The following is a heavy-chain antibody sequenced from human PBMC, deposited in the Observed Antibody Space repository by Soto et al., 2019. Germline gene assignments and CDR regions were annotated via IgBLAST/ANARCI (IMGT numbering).Heavy chain of an antibody. Sequence: ASVKVSCKASGFTFTSSAVQWVRQARGQRLEWIGWIVVGSGNTNYAQKFQERVTITRDMSTSTAYMELSSLRSEDTAVYYCAARGVGQRATHYYYYGMDVWGQGTKVTV. D-gene: IGHD3-10*01. V-gene: IGHV1-58*01. CDR2: IVVGSGNT. CDR3: AARGVGQRATHYYYYGMDV. J-gene: IGHJ6*02. CDR1: GFTFTSSA.